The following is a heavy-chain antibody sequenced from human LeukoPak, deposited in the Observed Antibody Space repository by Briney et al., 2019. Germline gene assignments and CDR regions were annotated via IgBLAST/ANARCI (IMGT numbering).Heavy chain of an antibody. V-gene: IGHV3-30-3*01. Sequence: PGGSLRLSCAAPGLTFSNYAMNWVRRAPGKGLEWVGVISSDGSNKFYADSVKGRFTVSRDNYKNTLFLQMNSLRVEDTAVYYCARDNDTDYTSSPGWFDSWGQGTLVTVSS. J-gene: IGHJ5*01. CDR2: ISSDGSNK. D-gene: IGHD2-2*02. CDR3: ARDNDTDYTSSPGWFDS. CDR1: GLTFSNYA.